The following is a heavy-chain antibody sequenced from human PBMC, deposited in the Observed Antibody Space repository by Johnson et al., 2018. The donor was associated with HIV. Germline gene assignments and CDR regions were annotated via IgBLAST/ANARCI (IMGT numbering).Heavy chain of an antibody. Sequence: VQLVESGGGVVQPWRSLRLSCAASGFTFSSYAMHWVRQAPGKGLEWVAVISYDGSNKYYADSVKGRFTISSDNSKNTLYLQRNRVRAEDTAVHYCSKGIWRNFWGGIPGGYALDIWGQGTMVTVSS. CDR3: SKGIWRNFWGGIPGGYALDI. CDR2: ISYDGSNK. D-gene: IGHD3-3*01. V-gene: IGHV3-30*04. CDR1: GFTFSSYA. J-gene: IGHJ3*02.